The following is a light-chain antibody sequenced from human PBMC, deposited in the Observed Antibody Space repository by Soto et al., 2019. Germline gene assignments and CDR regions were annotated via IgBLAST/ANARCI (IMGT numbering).Light chain of an antibody. CDR2: TAS. CDR1: QGVSSN. Sequence: LTQSPSFLSASVGDRVTITCRASQGVSSNVAGYQLKPGKAPNLLIYTASTLQSGVPSRFSGSGSGTEFTLTISSLQPEDSATYYCQQANSYPLTFGGGTKVEIK. J-gene: IGKJ4*01. CDR3: QQANSYPLT. V-gene: IGKV1-9*01.